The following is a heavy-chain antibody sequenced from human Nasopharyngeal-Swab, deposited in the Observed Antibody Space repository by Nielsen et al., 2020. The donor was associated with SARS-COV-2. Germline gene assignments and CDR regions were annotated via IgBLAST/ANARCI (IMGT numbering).Heavy chain of an antibody. CDR3: ARDSPGYFRAEYFQH. V-gene: IGHV4-61*01. CDR1: GGSVSSGSYY. D-gene: IGHD3-9*01. CDR2: INHSGST. Sequence: SETLSLTCTVSGGSVSSGSYYWSWIRQPPGKGLEWIGEINHSGSTNYNPSLKSRVTISVDTSKNQFSLKLSSVTAADTAVYYCARDSPGYFRAEYFQHWGQGTLVTVSS. J-gene: IGHJ1*01.